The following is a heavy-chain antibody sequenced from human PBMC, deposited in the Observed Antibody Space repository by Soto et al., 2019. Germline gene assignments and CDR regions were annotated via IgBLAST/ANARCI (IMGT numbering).Heavy chain of an antibody. CDR2: ISSSSSYI. Sequence: GGSLRLPCAGSGFTFSPYSMNLVRQAPWKGLEWVSSISSSSSYIYYADSVKGRFTISRDNAKNSLYLQMNSLRAEDTAVYYCARDLSSSWYAGAFDIWGQGTMVTVSS. CDR3: ARDLSSSWYAGAFDI. V-gene: IGHV3-21*01. D-gene: IGHD6-13*01. J-gene: IGHJ3*02. CDR1: GFTFSPYS.